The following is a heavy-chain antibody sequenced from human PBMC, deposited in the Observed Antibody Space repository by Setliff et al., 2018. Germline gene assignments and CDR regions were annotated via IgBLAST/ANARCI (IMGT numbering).Heavy chain of an antibody. J-gene: IGHJ1*01. CDR1: GGSISPYY. CDR3: ARQDRFYDRSVFVEYFQH. Sequence: SETLSLICSVSGGSISPYYWIWIRQSPGKGLEWIGYIFYSGSARYNPSLESRVTMSVDTSKNQISLKLTSVTAADTAVYYCARQDRFYDRSVFVEYFQHWGQGALVTVSS. V-gene: IGHV4-59*08. D-gene: IGHD3-22*01. CDR2: IFYSGSA.